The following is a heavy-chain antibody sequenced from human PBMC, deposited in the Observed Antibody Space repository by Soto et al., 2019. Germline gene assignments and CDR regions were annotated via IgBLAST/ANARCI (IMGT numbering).Heavy chain of an antibody. J-gene: IGHJ4*02. CDR1: GGTFNTYA. D-gene: IGHD3-10*01. CDR3: AREVQVHTPAFVY. CDR2: ISAMFGAA. Sequence: QVQLVQSGAEMKKPGSSVKVSCQSSGGTFNTYAMNWVRQAPGQGPEWMGDISAMFGAANYAPKFQGRVNITADESTGTSYMQLSSVTSEDTAHYFCAREVQVHTPAFVYWGQGTLVTVSS. V-gene: IGHV1-69*19.